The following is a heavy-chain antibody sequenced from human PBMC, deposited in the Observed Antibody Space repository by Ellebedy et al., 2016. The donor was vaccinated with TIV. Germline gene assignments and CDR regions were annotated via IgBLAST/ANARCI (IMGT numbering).Heavy chain of an antibody. CDR2: VTPNSGYT. D-gene: IGHD6-13*01. CDR3: AAYSGSWYGGGDDY. CDR1: GYSFSDYD. V-gene: IGHV1-8*01. J-gene: IGHJ4*02. Sequence: AASVKVSCKASGYSFSDYDINWVRQAAGQGLEWMGWVTPNSGYTGYAQKFQGRVTMTRDASISTAYMELSSLRSEDTAMYYCAAYSGSWYGGGDDYWGQGTLVTVSS.